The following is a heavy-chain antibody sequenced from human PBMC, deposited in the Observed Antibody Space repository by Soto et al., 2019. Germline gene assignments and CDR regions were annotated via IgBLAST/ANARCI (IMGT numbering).Heavy chain of an antibody. D-gene: IGHD3-10*01. CDR1: GCSINTYY. J-gene: IGHJ6*02. CDR2: TYYTGNT. Sequence: SETLSLTCTSSGCSINTYYWNWIRQSPGKGLEWIGYTYYTGNTKYNPSLESRVTISVDTSKKQFFLKLNSVTPADTAVYYCAGGPYYFGLDVWGQGTTVTVSS. CDR3: AGGPYYFGLDV. V-gene: IGHV4-59*01.